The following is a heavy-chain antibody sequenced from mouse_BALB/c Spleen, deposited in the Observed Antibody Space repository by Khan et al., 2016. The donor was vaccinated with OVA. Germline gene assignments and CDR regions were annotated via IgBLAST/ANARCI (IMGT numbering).Heavy chain of an antibody. D-gene: IGHD1-1*01. CDR1: GFSLNSYG. Sequence: VQLVESGPGLVAPSQSLSITCTVSGFSLNSYGVNWVRQPPGKGLEWLGVIWGDGSTNYHSALKSRLIISKDDSKSQVFLKLNSLQTDDTATYCCAKFTPDYYAMDYWGQGTSVTGSS. J-gene: IGHJ4*01. CDR2: IWGDGST. CDR3: AKFTPDYYAMDY. V-gene: IGHV2-3*01.